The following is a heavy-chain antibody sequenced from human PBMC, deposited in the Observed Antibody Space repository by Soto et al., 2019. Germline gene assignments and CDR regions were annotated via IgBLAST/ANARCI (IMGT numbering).Heavy chain of an antibody. V-gene: IGHV1-8*01. CDR2: MNPNSGNT. CDR1: GYTFTSYD. D-gene: IGHD3-3*01. Sequence: ASVKVSCKASGYTFTSYDINWVRQATGQGLEWMGWMNPNSGNTGYAQKFQGRVTMTRNTSISTAYMELSSLRSEDTAVYYCARAEGTYYDFWSGRYGMDVWGQGTTVTVSS. CDR3: ARAEGTYYDFWSGRYGMDV. J-gene: IGHJ6*02.